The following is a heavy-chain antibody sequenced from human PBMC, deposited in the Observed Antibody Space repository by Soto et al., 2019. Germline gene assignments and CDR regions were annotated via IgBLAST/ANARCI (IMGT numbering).Heavy chain of an antibody. CDR2: IIPLFGTT. CDR1: GGTFSRHA. D-gene: IGHD6-13*01. Sequence: QVQLVQSGSEVKMPGSSVKVSCKTSGGTFSRHAINWVRQAPGQGLEWMGGIIPLFGTTNYAQKFKGRVTISADESTSTAYMELSRLTSEDAAVYYCARAAIHGSSCYCWFDPWGQGTLVTVSS. CDR3: ARAAIHGSSCYCWFDP. J-gene: IGHJ5*02. V-gene: IGHV1-69*01.